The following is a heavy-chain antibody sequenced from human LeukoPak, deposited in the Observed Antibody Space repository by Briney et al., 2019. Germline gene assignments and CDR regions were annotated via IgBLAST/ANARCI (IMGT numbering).Heavy chain of an antibody. V-gene: IGHV1-69*01. CDR1: GGTFSSYA. D-gene: IGHD3-3*01. Sequence: SVKVSCKASGGTFSSYAISWVRQAPGQGLEWMGGIIPIFGTANYAQKFQGRVTITADESTSTAYMELSSLRSEDTAVYYCARSITIFGVAINNWFDPWGQGTLVTVSS. CDR2: IIPIFGTA. CDR3: ARSITIFGVAINNWFDP. J-gene: IGHJ5*02.